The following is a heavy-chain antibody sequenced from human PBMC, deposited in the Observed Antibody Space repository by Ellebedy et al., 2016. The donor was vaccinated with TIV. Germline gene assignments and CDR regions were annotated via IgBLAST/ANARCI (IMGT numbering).Heavy chain of an antibody. Sequence: GESLKISCVASGFNLSDYWMSWVRQAPGKGLEWVANINPEGSEKHFADSVKGRFTVSRDNAKNSLYVQMNSLRVDDTAAYYCARGSPGWAEADYWGRGTLVTVSS. V-gene: IGHV3-7*01. D-gene: IGHD5-24*01. CDR3: ARGSPGWAEADY. J-gene: IGHJ4*02. CDR1: GFNLSDYW. CDR2: INPEGSEK.